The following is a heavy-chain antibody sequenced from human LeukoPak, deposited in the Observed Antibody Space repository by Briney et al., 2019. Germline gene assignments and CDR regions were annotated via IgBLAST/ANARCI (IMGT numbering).Heavy chain of an antibody. V-gene: IGHV1-3*01. CDR3: AREQLVQYYYGMDV. D-gene: IGHD6-13*01. Sequence: ASVKVSCKAPGYTFTSYAMHWVRQAPGQRLEWMGWINAGNGNTKYSQKFQGRVTITRDTSASTAYMELSSLRSEDTAVYYCAREQLVQYYYGMDVWGQGTTVTVSS. J-gene: IGHJ6*02. CDR1: GYTFTSYA. CDR2: INAGNGNT.